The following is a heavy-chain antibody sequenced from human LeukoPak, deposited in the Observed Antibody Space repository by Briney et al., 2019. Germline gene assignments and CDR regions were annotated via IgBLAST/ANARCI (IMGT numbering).Heavy chain of an antibody. CDR3: GKDHYGDYVNDAFDF. D-gene: IGHD4-17*01. V-gene: IGHV3-23*01. Sequence: GGSLRLSCPAPGFTFANYAMSWVRQAPGKGLEWVSTIGATGYSTYYADSVQGRFTISRDNSKNTLYLQLNSLRAEDTAIYYCGKDHYGDYVNDAFDFWGHGTKVTVSS. J-gene: IGHJ3*01. CDR1: GFTFANYA. CDR2: IGATGYST.